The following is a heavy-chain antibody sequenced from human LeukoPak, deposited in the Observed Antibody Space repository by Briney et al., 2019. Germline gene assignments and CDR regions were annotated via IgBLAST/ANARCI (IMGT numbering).Heavy chain of an antibody. V-gene: IGHV3-49*04. CDR1: GFTFGGYA. CDR2: IRSKAYGGTT. J-gene: IGHJ5*02. CDR3: TRDQRYCSGGSCSYANWFDP. Sequence: GGPLRLSCTASGFTFGGYAMSWVRQAPGKGLEWVGFIRSKAYGGTTEYAASVKGRFTISRDDSKSIAYLQMNSLKTEDTAVYYCTRDQRYCSGGSCSYANWFDPWGQGTLVTVSS. D-gene: IGHD2-15*01.